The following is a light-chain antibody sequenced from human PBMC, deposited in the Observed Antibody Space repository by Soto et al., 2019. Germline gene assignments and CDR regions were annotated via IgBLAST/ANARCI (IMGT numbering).Light chain of an antibody. CDR2: GSS. J-gene: IGKJ1*01. CDR1: QTVSSN. CDR3: HQYNFWPS. Sequence: EILLTQSPATLSVSPGDRATLSCRASQTVSSNLAWYQQKPGQSPRLLIYGSSTRATGIPARFSGSGSGTEFTLTISSLQSEDFTVYYCHQYNFWPSFGQGTKVDI. V-gene: IGKV3-15*01.